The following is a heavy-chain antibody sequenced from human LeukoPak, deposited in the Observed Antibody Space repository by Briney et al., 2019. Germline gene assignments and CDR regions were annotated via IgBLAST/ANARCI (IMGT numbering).Heavy chain of an antibody. D-gene: IGHD5-24*01. Sequence: ASVKVSCKASGYTFTGYYMHWVRQAPGQGLEWMGWINPNSGGTNYAQKFRGRVTMTRDTSISTAYMELSRLRSDDTAVYYCARGRLPIRDGYANLDYWGQGTLVTVSS. J-gene: IGHJ4*02. CDR1: GYTFTGYY. V-gene: IGHV1-2*02. CDR3: ARGRLPIRDGYANLDY. CDR2: INPNSGGT.